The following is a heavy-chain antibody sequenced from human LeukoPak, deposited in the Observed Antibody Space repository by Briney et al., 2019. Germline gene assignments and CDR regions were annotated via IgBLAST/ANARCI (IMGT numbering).Heavy chain of an antibody. CDR3: AKGWSSGYYYAVEC. Sequence: QPGGSLRLSCAASGFTFSSYAMSWVRQAPGKGLEWVSAISGSGGSTYYADSVKGRFTICRDNSKNTLYLQMNSLRAEDTAVYYCAKGWSSGYYYAVECWGQGTLVTVSS. CDR2: ISGSGGST. V-gene: IGHV3-23*01. CDR1: GFTFSSYA. D-gene: IGHD3-22*01. J-gene: IGHJ4*02.